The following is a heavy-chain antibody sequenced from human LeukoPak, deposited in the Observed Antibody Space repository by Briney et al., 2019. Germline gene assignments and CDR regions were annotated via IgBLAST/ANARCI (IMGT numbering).Heavy chain of an antibody. J-gene: IGHJ4*02. CDR3: ARVRNKGFGHRCDNDFDY. Sequence: ASVKVSCKASGYTFTGYYIHWVRQAPGQGLEWMGWINPNSGGTNYAQKFQGRVTMTRDMSISTAYMELSRLRSDDTAVYYCARVRNKGFGHRCDNDFDYWGQGTLVTVSS. D-gene: IGHD3-10*01. CDR1: GYTFTGYY. V-gene: IGHV1-2*02. CDR2: INPNSGGT.